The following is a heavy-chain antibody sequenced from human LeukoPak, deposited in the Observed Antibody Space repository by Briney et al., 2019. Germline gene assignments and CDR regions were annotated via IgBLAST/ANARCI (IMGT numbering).Heavy chain of an antibody. CDR2: IYSGGST. J-gene: IGHJ3*02. CDR3: ARDSYEDAFDI. Sequence: PGGSLRLSCAAPGFTVSSNYMSWVRQAPGKGLEWVSVIYSGGSTYYADSVKGRFTISRDNSKNTLYLQMNSLRAEDTAVYYCARDSYEDAFDIWGQGTMVTVSS. D-gene: IGHD5-12*01. CDR1: GFTVSSNY. V-gene: IGHV3-53*01.